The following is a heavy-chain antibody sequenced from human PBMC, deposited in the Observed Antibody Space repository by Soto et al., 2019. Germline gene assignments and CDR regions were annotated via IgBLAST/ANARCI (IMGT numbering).Heavy chain of an antibody. CDR1: GFTFDDYA. J-gene: IGHJ4*02. Sequence: EVQLVESGGGLVQPGRSLRLSCAASGFTFDDYAMHWVRQAPGKGLEWVSGISWNSGIIDYADSVKGRFTISRHNAKNSLYLQMNSLRAEDTALYYCAKGYSYGVLEPLGYWGQGTLVTVSS. CDR2: ISWNSGII. D-gene: IGHD5-18*01. CDR3: AKGYSYGVLEPLGY. V-gene: IGHV3-9*01.